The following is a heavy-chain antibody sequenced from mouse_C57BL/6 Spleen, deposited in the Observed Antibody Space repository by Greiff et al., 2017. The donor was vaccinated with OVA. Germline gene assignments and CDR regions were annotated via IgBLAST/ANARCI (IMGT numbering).Heavy chain of an antibody. CDR1: GYAFTNYL. CDR2: INPGSGGT. CDR3: TVEGVVPFDY. J-gene: IGHJ2*01. Sequence: QVQLQQSGAELVRPGTSVKVSCKASGYAFTNYLIEWVKQRPGQGLEWIGVINPGSGGTNYNEKFKGKAKLTADKSSSTPYMQLSSLTSENSAVFFCTVEGVVPFDYWGQGTTLTVSS. D-gene: IGHD1-1*01. V-gene: IGHV1-54*01.